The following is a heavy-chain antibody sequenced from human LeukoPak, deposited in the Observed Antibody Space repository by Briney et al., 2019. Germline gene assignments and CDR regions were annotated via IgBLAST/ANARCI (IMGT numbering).Heavy chain of an antibody. J-gene: IGHJ6*02. CDR2: ISFDESNK. CDR1: GFTFSSYA. D-gene: IGHD4-17*01. V-gene: IGHV3-30-3*01. Sequence: GRSLRHSCAASGFTFSSYAMHWVGQAPGKGLDGVAVISFDESNKYYADSVKGRFTISRDNSKNTLYLQMNSLRAEDTAVYYCAREGASMTTVTYYYYGMDVWGQGTTVTVSS. CDR3: AREGASMTTVTYYYYGMDV.